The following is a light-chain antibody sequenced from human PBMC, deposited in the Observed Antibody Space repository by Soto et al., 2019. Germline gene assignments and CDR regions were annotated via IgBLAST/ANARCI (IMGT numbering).Light chain of an antibody. Sequence: QPVLTQPASVSGSPGQSITISCTGTSSDVGGYNYVSWYQQHPGKAPKLIIYEVSNRPSGVSNRFSGSKSGNTASLTISGLQAVDEADYYCNSYTSKSTGVFGTGTKLTVL. CDR1: SSDVGGYNY. CDR3: NSYTSKSTGV. CDR2: EVS. V-gene: IGLV2-14*01. J-gene: IGLJ1*01.